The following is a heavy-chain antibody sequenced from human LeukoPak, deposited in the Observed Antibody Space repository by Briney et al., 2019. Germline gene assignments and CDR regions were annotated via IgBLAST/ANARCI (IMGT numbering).Heavy chain of an antibody. Sequence: GSLRLSWAASGFTFSSYGVRWVRQAPGKGLEWGSAISGSGGSKYYADSVKGRFTISRDNSKNTLYLQMNSLRAEDTAVYSCAKGKKTAAGVVDYWGQGPLVTVSS. J-gene: IGHJ4*02. CDR2: ISGSGGSK. V-gene: IGHV3-23*01. CDR3: AKGKKTAAGVVDY. CDR1: GFTFSSYG. D-gene: IGHD6-13*01.